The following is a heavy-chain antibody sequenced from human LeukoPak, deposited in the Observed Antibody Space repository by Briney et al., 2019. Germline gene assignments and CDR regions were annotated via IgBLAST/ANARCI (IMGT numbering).Heavy chain of an antibody. D-gene: IGHD5-12*01. J-gene: IGHJ4*02. V-gene: IGHV1-18*01. CDR1: GYTFSSYG. CDR3: ARSSLGTITAGPFDY. CDR2: ISGYNGNT. Sequence: SVKVSCKASGYTFSSYGITWVRQAPGQGLEWMGWISGYNGNTNYAQKLQGRVSMTTDTSTTTAYMELRSLTSDDTALYYCARSSLGTITAGPFDYWGQGTLVTVSS.